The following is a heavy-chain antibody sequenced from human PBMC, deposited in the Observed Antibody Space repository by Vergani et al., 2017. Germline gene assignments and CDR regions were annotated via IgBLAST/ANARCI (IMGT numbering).Heavy chain of an antibody. CDR2: IDHTGRP. CDR1: GGSFTSYH. J-gene: IGHJ6*03. Sequence: QVQLQQWGGGLLKPSETLSLTCVVNGGSFTSYHWTWIRQSPGEGLEWVGDIDHTGRPDYNPSLKSRLTMSVDKSRKQFSLTLNSVTATDTAIYCCARVNTETNGHLYYYYYMDVWGQGTAVTVS. D-gene: IGHD4-11*01. CDR3: ARVNTETNGHLYYYYYMDV. V-gene: IGHV4-34*01.